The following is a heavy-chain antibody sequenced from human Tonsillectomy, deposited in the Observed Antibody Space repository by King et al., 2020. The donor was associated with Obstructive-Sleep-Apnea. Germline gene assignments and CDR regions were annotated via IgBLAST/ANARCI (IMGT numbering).Heavy chain of an antibody. CDR2: IYHSGTT. D-gene: IGHD4-17*01. V-gene: IGHV4-31*03. CDR1: GGSISGGIYY. Sequence: VQLQESGPGLVRPSQTLPLTCTVSGGSISGGIYYWSWIRQRPGKGLEWIGDIYHSGTTYYNPSLKSRVSLSVDTSKNQFSLKLNSVSAADAAVYFCARSFGDYSHWYFDLWGRGTLVTVSS. J-gene: IGHJ2*01. CDR3: ARSFGDYSHWYFDL.